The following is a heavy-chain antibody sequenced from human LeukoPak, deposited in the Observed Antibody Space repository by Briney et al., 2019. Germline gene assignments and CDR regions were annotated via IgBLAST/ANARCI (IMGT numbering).Heavy chain of an antibody. CDR2: IYYSGST. J-gene: IGHJ4*02. Sequence: PSETLSLTCTVSGGSISSSSHYWGWIRQPPGKGLEWIGSIYYSGSTYYNPSLKSRVTISVDTSKNEFSLKLSSVTAADTAVYYCARSPPRYSSSWYSRFSYWGQGTLVTVSS. CDR3: ARSPPRYSSSWYSRFSY. D-gene: IGHD6-13*01. V-gene: IGHV4-39*01. CDR1: GGSISSSSHY.